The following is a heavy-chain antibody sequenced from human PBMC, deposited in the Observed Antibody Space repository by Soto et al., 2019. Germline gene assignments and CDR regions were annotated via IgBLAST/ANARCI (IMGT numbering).Heavy chain of an antibody. CDR1: GGSISSYY. CDR2: IYYSGST. CDR3: ARRYGGTFDY. V-gene: IGHV4-59*08. Sequence: SETLSLTCTVSGGSISSYYWSWIRQPPGKGLEWIGYIYYSGSTNYNPPLKSRVTISVDTSKNQFSLKLSSVTAADTAVYYCARRYGGTFDYWGQGTLVTVSS. D-gene: IGHD2-15*01. J-gene: IGHJ4*02.